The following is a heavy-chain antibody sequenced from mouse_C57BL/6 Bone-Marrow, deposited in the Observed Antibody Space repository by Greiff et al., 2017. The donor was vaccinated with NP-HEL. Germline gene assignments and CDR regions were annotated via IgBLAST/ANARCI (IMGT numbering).Heavy chain of an antibody. Sequence: VQLQQSGPELVKPGASVKISCKASGYSFTDYNMNWVKQSNGKRLEWIGVINPNYGTTSYNQKFKGKATLTVDQSSSTAYMQLNSLTSEDSAVYYCAMPFYYDYDAYFDYWGQGTTLTVSS. CDR1: GYSFTDYN. CDR3: AMPFYYDYDAYFDY. CDR2: INPNYGTT. V-gene: IGHV1-39*01. D-gene: IGHD2-4*01. J-gene: IGHJ2*01.